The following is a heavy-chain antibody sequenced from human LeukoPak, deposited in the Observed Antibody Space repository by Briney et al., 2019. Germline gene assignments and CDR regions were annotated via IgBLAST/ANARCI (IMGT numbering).Heavy chain of an antibody. CDR1: GGSISSYY. V-gene: IGHV4-4*07. D-gene: IGHD3-3*01. Sequence: SETLSLTCTVSGGSISSYYWSWIRQPAGKGLEWIGHIYTSGSTNYNPSLKSRVTMSVDTSKNQFSLKLSSVTAADTAVYYCARDGLITIFGVVIPGKFDPWGQGTLVTVSS. CDR2: IYTSGST. CDR3: ARDGLITIFGVVIPGKFDP. J-gene: IGHJ5*02.